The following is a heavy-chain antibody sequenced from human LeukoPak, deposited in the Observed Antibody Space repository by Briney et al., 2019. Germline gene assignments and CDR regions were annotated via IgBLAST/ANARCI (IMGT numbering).Heavy chain of an antibody. CDR2: IIPILGIA. Sequence: ASVKVSCTAAGGTFTSYAISWVGQAPGQGLGWMGRIIPILGIANYAQKFQGRVTITADKSTSTAYMELSSLRSEDTAVYYCARESVVVITTGYFDYWGQGTLVTVSS. J-gene: IGHJ4*02. CDR1: GGTFTSYA. D-gene: IGHD3-22*01. CDR3: ARESVVVITTGYFDY. V-gene: IGHV1-69*04.